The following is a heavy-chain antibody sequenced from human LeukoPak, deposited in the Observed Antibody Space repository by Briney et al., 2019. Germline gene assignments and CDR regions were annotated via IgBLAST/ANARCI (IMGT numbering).Heavy chain of an antibody. CDR2: IIPIFGTA. CDR3: ARALRHIVVVTADNWFDP. J-gene: IGHJ5*02. V-gene: IGHV1-69*13. CDR1: GGTFSSYA. Sequence: SVKVSCKASGGTFSSYAISWVRQAPGQGLEWMGGIIPIFGTANYAQKFQGRVTITADESTSTAYMELSSLRSEDTAVYYCARALRHIVVVTADNWFDPWGQGTLVTVSS. D-gene: IGHD2-21*02.